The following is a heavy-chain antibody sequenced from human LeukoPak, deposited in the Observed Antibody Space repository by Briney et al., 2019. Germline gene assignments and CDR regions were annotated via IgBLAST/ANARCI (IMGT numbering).Heavy chain of an antibody. J-gene: IGHJ4*02. V-gene: IGHV3-48*04. D-gene: IGHD2-2*01. CDR3: ARDRIVVVPAAMFDY. CDR2: ISSSSTI. CDR1: GFTFSSYS. Sequence: GGSLRLSCAASGFTFSSYSMNWVRQAPGKGLEWVSYISSSSTIYYADSVKGRFTISRDNAKNSLYLQMNSLRAEDTAVYYCARDRIVVVPAAMFDYWGQGTLVTVSS.